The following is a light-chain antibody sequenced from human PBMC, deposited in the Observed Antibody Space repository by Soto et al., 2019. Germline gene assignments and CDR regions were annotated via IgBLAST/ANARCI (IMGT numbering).Light chain of an antibody. Sequence: EIVLTQSPVTLSLSPGERATLSCRASQSVSSGYLAWYQQKPGQAPRLLLYAASSRATGIPDRFSGSGSGTDFTLTISRLETEDFAVYYCQQYGRSPLTFGGGTKVEIK. CDR2: AAS. J-gene: IGKJ4*01. V-gene: IGKV3-20*01. CDR3: QQYGRSPLT. CDR1: QSVSSGY.